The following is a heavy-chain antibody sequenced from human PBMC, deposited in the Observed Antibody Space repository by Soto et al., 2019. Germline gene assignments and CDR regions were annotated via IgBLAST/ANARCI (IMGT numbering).Heavy chain of an antibody. J-gene: IGHJ3*02. V-gene: IGHV1-46*01. CDR3: ARRETDFGEDAFDI. D-gene: IGHD3-16*01. CDR1: GYTFTTYY. CDR2: LNPSGGDS. Sequence: QVQLVQSGAEVRKPGASVKLSCKAFGYTFTTYYIHWVRQAPGQGLEWMGRLNPSGGDSNLAQKFQGRVTVTRDTSTSAVYMELSSLRSEDTAVYYCARRETDFGEDAFDIWGQGTLVTVSS.